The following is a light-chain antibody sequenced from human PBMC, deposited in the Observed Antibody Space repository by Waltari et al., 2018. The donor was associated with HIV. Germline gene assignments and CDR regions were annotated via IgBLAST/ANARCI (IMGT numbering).Light chain of an antibody. CDR3: SAWDDNVNGL. CDR2: NTN. J-gene: IGLJ2*01. Sequence: VNWYQQLPGTAPRLLIYNTNQRPSGVPDRFSGSKSGTSAYLAISGLQAADEADYYCSAWDDNVNGLFGGGTKLTVL. V-gene: IGLV1-44*01.